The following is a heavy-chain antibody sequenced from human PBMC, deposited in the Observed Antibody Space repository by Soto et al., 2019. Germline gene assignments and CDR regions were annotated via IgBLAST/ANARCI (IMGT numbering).Heavy chain of an antibody. D-gene: IGHD4-4*01. CDR3: AHDDYSKHTNWFDP. Sequence: SGPTLVKPTQTLTLTCTFSGFSLSTSGVGVGWIRQPPGKALEWLALIYWNDDKRYSPSLKSRITITKDTSKNQVVLTMTNMDPVDTATYYCAHDDYSKHTNWFDPWGQGTLVTVSS. CDR1: GFSLSTSGVG. V-gene: IGHV2-5*01. J-gene: IGHJ5*02. CDR2: IYWNDDK.